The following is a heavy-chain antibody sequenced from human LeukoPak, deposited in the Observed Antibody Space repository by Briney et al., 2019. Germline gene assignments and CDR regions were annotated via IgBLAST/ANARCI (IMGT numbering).Heavy chain of an antibody. CDR1: GYTFTDYY. V-gene: IGHV1-69-2*01. D-gene: IGHD3-9*01. CDR2: VDPEDGET. Sequence: AASVKISCKVSGYTFTDYYMHWVQQAPGKGPEWMGLVDPEDGETIYAEKFQGRVTITADTSTDTAFMELSSLRSEDTAVYYRATGILTGSYLDYWGQGTLVTVSS. J-gene: IGHJ4*02. CDR3: ATGILTGSYLDY.